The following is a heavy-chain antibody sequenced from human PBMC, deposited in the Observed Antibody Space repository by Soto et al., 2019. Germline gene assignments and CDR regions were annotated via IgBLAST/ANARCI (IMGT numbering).Heavy chain of an antibody. CDR2: ISYDGINK. D-gene: IGHD2-21*02. Sequence: QVQLEESGGGVVQPGRSLRLSCTATGFSFSSYDMHWVRQAPGKGLEWVAIISYDGINKYYADSVKGRFTISRDNSKNTLFLQMNSLRDEDTALYYCARDDEHGGDYFQHWGQGTLVTVSS. CDR3: ARDDEHGGDYFQH. V-gene: IGHV3-30*03. J-gene: IGHJ1*01. CDR1: GFSFSSYD.